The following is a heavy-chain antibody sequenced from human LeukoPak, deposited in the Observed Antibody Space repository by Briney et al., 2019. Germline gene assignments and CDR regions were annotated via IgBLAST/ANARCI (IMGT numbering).Heavy chain of an antibody. V-gene: IGHV3-30-3*02. J-gene: IGHJ3*02. CDR3: AKRTVVVVAAAFDI. Sequence: PGGSLRLSCAASGFTFNSYAMQWVRQALGKGLEWVAVIASDGSNKYYADSVKGRFTISRDNSKNTLYLQMNSLRAEDTAVYYCAKRTVVVVAAAFDIWGQGTMVTVSS. CDR1: GFTFNSYA. D-gene: IGHD2-15*01. CDR2: IASDGSNK.